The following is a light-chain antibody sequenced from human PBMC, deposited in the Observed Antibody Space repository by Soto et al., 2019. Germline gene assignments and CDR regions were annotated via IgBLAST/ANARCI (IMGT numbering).Light chain of an antibody. V-gene: IGKV1-33*01. J-gene: IGKJ5*01. Sequence: DIQMTQSPSSLSASVGDRVTITCQASQDISNYLNLYQQKPGKAPKLLIYDASNLETGVPSRFSGSGSGTDFTFTISSLQPEDIATYYCQQYDNHPITFGQGTRLEMK. CDR2: DAS. CDR1: QDISNY. CDR3: QQYDNHPIT.